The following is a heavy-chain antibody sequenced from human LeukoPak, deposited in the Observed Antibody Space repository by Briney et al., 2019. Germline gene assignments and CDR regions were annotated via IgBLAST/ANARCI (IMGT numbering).Heavy chain of an antibody. V-gene: IGHV3-21*01. Sequence: GGSLRLSCAAYGFSFSSYSMNRVRQAPGKGLEWVSSISSSNTYIYYADSVKGRFTISRDNAKKSLYLQMNSLRAEDTAVYYCAKVEQYYFDYWGQGTPVTVSS. CDR2: ISSSNTYI. J-gene: IGHJ4*02. D-gene: IGHD6-19*01. CDR3: AKVEQYYFDY. CDR1: GFSFSSYS.